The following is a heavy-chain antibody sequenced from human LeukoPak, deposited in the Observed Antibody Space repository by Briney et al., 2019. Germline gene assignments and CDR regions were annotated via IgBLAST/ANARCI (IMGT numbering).Heavy chain of an antibody. J-gene: IGHJ6*03. V-gene: IGHV4-34*01. CDR3: ARRTPGLYVGAFYYMDV. D-gene: IGHD3-16*02. CDR2: INHSGST. Sequence: SETLSLTCRVYGGSFSGYYWSWIRQSPGRRLEWLGEINHSGSTNYHPSLRSRLTISVDKSNNKFSLNMTSVTAADTPVYFCARRTPGLYVGAFYYMDVWGKGATVIISS. CDR1: GGSFSGYY.